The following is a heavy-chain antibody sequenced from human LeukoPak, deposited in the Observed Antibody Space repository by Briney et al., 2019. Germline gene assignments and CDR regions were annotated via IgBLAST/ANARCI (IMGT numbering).Heavy chain of an antibody. CDR3: ARVRPRITMVRGVLTSAPDY. CDR2: INHSGIT. J-gene: IGHJ4*02. D-gene: IGHD3-10*01. CDR1: GVSFCGFY. Sequence: SETLSLTCAVYGVSFCGFYWSRIRQPPGKGLEWIGEINHSGITNYNPSLKSRVTISVDTSKNQFCLKLSYVTAADTAVYYCARVRPRITMVRGVLTSAPDYWGQGTLVTVSS. V-gene: IGHV4-34*01.